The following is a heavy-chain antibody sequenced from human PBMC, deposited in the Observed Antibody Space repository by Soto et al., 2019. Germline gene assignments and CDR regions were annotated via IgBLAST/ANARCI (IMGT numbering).Heavy chain of an antibody. CDR1: GGSISSSSYY. D-gene: IGHD6-19*01. Sequence: QLQLQESGPGLVKPSETLSLTCTVSGGSISSSSYYWGWIRQPPGKGLEWIGSIYYSGSTYYNPSLESRVTISGDTSKNQFPLKLSSVTAADTAVYYCARHVAGYSSGLDYWGQGTLVTVSS. CDR3: ARHVAGYSSGLDY. CDR2: IYYSGST. J-gene: IGHJ4*02. V-gene: IGHV4-39*01.